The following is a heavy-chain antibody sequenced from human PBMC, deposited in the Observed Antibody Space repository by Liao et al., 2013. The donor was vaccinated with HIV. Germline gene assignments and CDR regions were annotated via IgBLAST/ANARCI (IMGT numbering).Heavy chain of an antibody. D-gene: IGHD2-15*01. CDR1: GGSTSSSSYY. J-gene: IGHJ6*03. CDR3: ARVGATYYYYYMDV. V-gene: IGHV4-39*07. CDR2: IYYSGST. Sequence: QVQLQESGPGLVKPSGTLSLTCTVSGGSTSSSSYYWGWIRQPPGKGLEWIGNIYYSGSTHYNPSLKRRVTVSVETSTNQFFLKLRSVTAADTAVYYCARVGATYYYYYMDVWGEWDRRSPSP.